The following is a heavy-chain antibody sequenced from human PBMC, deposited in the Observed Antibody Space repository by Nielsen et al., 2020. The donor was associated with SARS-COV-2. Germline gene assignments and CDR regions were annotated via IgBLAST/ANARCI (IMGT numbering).Heavy chain of an antibody. J-gene: IGHJ2*01. CDR1: GFTFSSYA. CDR3: ARSRDYGDYWYFDL. V-gene: IGHV3-23*01. D-gene: IGHD4-17*01. Sequence: GESLKISCAASGFTFSSYAMSWVRQAPGKGLEWVSAISGSGGSTYYADSVKGRFTISRDNSKNTLYLQMNSLRAEDTAVYYCARSRDYGDYWYFDLWGRGTLVTVSS. CDR2: ISGSGGST.